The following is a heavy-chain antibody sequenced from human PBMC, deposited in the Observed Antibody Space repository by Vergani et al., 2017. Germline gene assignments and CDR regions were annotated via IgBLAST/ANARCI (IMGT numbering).Heavy chain of an antibody. CDR3: ARERGIVGAGGYYYYMDV. V-gene: IGHV3-30*04. Sequence: QVQLVESGGGVVQPGRSLRLSCAASGFTFSSYAMHWVRQAPGKGLEWVAVIAYDGSNKYYADSVKGRLTISRDNSKNTLYLQMNSLRAEDTAVYYCARERGIVGAGGYYYYMDVWGKGTTVTVSS. D-gene: IGHD1-26*01. CDR2: IAYDGSNK. J-gene: IGHJ6*03. CDR1: GFTFSSYA.